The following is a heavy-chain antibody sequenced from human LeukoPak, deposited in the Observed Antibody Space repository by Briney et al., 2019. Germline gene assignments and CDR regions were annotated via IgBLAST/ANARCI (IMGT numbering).Heavy chain of an antibody. J-gene: IGHJ4*02. Sequence: GASVKVSCKASGYTFTSYDINWVRQATGQGLEWMGWMNPNSGNTGYAQKLQGRVTMTTDTSTSTAYMELRSLRSDDTAVYYCARDLGPTYQSNRLFDYWGQGTLVTVSS. V-gene: IGHV1-8*01. D-gene: IGHD1-14*01. CDR2: MNPNSGNT. CDR3: ARDLGPTYQSNRLFDY. CDR1: GYTFTSYD.